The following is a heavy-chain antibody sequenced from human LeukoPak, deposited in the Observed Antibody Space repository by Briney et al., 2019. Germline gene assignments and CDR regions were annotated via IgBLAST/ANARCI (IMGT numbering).Heavy chain of an antibody. CDR2: ISSSSSTI. Sequence: GGSLRLSCAASGFTFSSYSMNWVRQAPGKGLEWVSYISSSSSTIYYADSVKGRFTISRDSAKNSLYLQMNSLRAEDTAVYYCAREYYDSSGHNSWGQGTLVTVSS. D-gene: IGHD3-22*01. CDR3: AREYYDSSGHNS. V-gene: IGHV3-48*01. CDR1: GFTFSSYS. J-gene: IGHJ4*02.